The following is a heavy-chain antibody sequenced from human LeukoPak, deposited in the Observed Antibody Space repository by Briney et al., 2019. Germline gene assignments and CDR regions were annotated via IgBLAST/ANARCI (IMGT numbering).Heavy chain of an antibody. CDR3: ATFLWNY. CDR2: INTNNGAT. CDR1: GYTFTGYH. D-gene: IGHD3-10*01. Sequence: ASVKVSCKASGYTFTGYHIHWVRQAPGQGLEWMGCINTNNGATNYAQTLKGRVTITRDTSISTAYLELSSLRSEDTAVYYCATFLWNYWGQGTLVTLSS. V-gene: IGHV1-2*02. J-gene: IGHJ4*02.